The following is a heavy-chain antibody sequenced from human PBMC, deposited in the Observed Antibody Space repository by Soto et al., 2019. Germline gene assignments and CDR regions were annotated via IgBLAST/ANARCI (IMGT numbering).Heavy chain of an antibody. V-gene: IGHV3-30*18. CDR2: ISYDGSNK. CDR1: GFTFSSYG. CDR3: AKDRDGGAGFGS. Sequence: QVQLVESGGGVVQPGRSLRLSCAASGFTFSSYGMHWVRQAPGKGLEWVAVISYDGSNKYYADSVKGRFTISRDNSKNTLYLQMSSLRAEDTAVYYCAKDRDGGAGFGSWGQGTLVTVSS. J-gene: IGHJ5*01. D-gene: IGHD3-16*01.